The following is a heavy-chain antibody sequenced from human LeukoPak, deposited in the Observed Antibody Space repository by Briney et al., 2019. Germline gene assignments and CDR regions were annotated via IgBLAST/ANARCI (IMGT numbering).Heavy chain of an antibody. J-gene: IGHJ4*02. D-gene: IGHD3-22*01. Sequence: PGGSLRLSCAASGFTVSSNYMSWVRQAPGKGLEWVSVIYSGGSTYYADSVKGRFTISRDNSKNTLYLQMNSLRAEDTAVYYCARDPGNYDRGGSYFDYWGQGTLVTVSS. CDR1: GFTVSSNY. CDR2: IYSGGST. V-gene: IGHV3-53*01. CDR3: ARDPGNYDRGGSYFDY.